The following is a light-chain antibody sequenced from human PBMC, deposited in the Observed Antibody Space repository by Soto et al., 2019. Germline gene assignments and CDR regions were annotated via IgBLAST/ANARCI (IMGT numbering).Light chain of an antibody. V-gene: IGKV3-20*01. CDR1: QSISGTY. CDR3: QHYGISPPWT. CDR2: GAS. J-gene: IGKJ1*01. Sequence: IVLTQSPGTLSLSPGETATLSCRASQSISGTYLAWYQQKPGRAPRILIYGASNRATGITDRFSGSGSGTDFTLTMSRLEPEDFAVYYCQHYGISPPWTFGQGTKVEIK.